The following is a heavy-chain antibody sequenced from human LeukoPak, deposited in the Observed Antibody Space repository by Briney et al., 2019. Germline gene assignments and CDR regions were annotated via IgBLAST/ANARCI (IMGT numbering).Heavy chain of an antibody. CDR2: ISSSSSYT. CDR1: GFTFSSYS. CDR3: ARALIPYYDSSDDAFDI. J-gene: IGHJ3*02. D-gene: IGHD3-22*01. Sequence: PGGSLRLSCAASGFTFSSYSMNWVRQAPGKGLEWVSSISSSSSYTYYADSVKGRFTISRGNAKNSLYLQMNSLRAEDTAVYYCARALIPYYDSSDDAFDIWGQGTMVTVSS. V-gene: IGHV3-21*01.